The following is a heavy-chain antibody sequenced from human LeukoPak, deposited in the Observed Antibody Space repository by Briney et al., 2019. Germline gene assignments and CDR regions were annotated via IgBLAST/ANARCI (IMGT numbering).Heavy chain of an antibody. CDR2: IGGSGGST. Sequence: GGSLRLSCAASGFTFSCYAMSWVRQAPGKGLEWVSVIGGSGGSTYYTDSVKGRFTISRDNSKNTLYLQMNSLRAEDTALYYCARDQNEGYYDSSGFFDYWGQGTLVTVSS. D-gene: IGHD3-22*01. CDR1: GFTFSCYA. V-gene: IGHV3-23*01. J-gene: IGHJ4*02. CDR3: ARDQNEGYYDSSGFFDY.